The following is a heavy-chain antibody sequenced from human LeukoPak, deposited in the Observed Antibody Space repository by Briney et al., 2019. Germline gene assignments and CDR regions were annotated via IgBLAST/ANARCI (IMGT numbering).Heavy chain of an antibody. Sequence: ASVKVSCKASGGTFSSYAISWVRQAPGQGLEWMGWINPNSGGTNYAQKFQGRVTMTRDTSISTAYMELSRLRSDDTAVYYCARATFWYYYGSGSPQRGMDVWGKGTTVTVSS. CDR3: ARATFWYYYGSGSPQRGMDV. CDR1: GGTFSSYA. D-gene: IGHD3-10*01. CDR2: INPNSGGT. J-gene: IGHJ6*04. V-gene: IGHV1-2*02.